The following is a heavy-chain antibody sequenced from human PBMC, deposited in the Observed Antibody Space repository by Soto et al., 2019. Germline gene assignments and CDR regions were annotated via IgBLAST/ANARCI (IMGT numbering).Heavy chain of an antibody. CDR1: GGSISRYY. J-gene: IGHJ4*02. CDR2: IYYSGST. V-gene: IGHV4-59*01. CDR3: ARGVAYEDIVTGYSEKSFDF. D-gene: IGHD3-9*01. Sequence: SETLSLTCTVCGGSISRYYWSWIRQPPGKGLEWIGYIYYSGSTNYNPSLKSRVTISVDTSKNQFYLKLSSVTAADTAVYYCARGVAYEDIVTGYSEKSFDFCGQDTLATITS.